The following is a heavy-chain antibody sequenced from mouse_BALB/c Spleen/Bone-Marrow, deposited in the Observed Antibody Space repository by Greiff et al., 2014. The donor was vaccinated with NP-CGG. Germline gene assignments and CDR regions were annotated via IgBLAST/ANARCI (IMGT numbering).Heavy chain of an antibody. CDR3: ARRETTAIDY. V-gene: IGHV1-7*01. J-gene: IGHJ2*01. D-gene: IGHD1-2*01. CDR1: GYTFTSYW. Sequence: QVQLQQSGAELAKPGASVKMSCKASGYTFTSYWMHWVKQRPGQGLEWIGYINPSTGYTEYNQKFKDKATLTADKSSSTAYMQRSRLTSEDSAVYYSARRETTAIDYWGQGTTLTVSS. CDR2: INPSTGYT.